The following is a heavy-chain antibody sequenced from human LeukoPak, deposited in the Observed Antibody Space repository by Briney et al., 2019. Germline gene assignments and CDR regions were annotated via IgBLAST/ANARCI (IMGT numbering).Heavy chain of an antibody. Sequence: SETLSLTCTVSGGSISSYYWSWIRQPPGKGLEWIGEINRRGSTNYNSSLKSRVTLSVDTSKSQFSLKLSSVTTADTAVYYCARRRDGYNCFDYWGQGILVTVSS. CDR1: GGSISSYY. CDR2: INRRGST. V-gene: IGHV4-34*01. D-gene: IGHD5-24*01. CDR3: ARRRDGYNCFDY. J-gene: IGHJ4*02.